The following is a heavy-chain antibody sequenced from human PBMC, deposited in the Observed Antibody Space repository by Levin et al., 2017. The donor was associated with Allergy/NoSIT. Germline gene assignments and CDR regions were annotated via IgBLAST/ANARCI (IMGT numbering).Heavy chain of an antibody. CDR3: ARPTKNRGLFDY. D-gene: IGHD1-14*01. CDR1: GGSISSSSYY. Sequence: SQTLSLTCTVSGGSISSSSYYWGWIRQPPGKGLEWIGSIYYSGSTYYNPSLKSRVTISVDTSKNQFSLKLSSVTAADTAVYYCARPTKNRGLFDYWGQGTLVTVSS. V-gene: IGHV4-39*01. J-gene: IGHJ4*02. CDR2: IYYSGST.